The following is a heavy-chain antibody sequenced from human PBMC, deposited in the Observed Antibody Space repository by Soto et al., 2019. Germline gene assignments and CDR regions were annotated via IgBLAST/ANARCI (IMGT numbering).Heavy chain of an antibody. Sequence: GASLRLSCAASGFTFSSYSMNWVRQAPGKGLELVSSISSSSSYIYYAYSVKGRFTISRDNAKNTLYLQMNSLRAEDTAVYYCAKGIVVVGPSDAFDIWGQGTMVTVSS. D-gene: IGHD2-2*01. CDR3: AKGIVVVGPSDAFDI. V-gene: IGHV3-21*04. J-gene: IGHJ3*02. CDR1: GFTFSSYS. CDR2: ISSSSSYI.